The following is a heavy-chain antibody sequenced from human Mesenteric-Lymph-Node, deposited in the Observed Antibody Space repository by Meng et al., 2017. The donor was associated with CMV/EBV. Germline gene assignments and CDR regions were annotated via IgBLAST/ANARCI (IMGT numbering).Heavy chain of an antibody. J-gene: IGHJ4*02. Sequence: LTYTFSGVSLRTTGVGVGWIRQPPRKAPEWLALIHWDDGKRYSPSLKTRLTITKDTSKNQVLLTMTNMDPVDTATYYCALASGYYYDYWGQGTLVTVSS. D-gene: IGHD3-22*01. CDR3: ALASGYYYDY. CDR2: IHWDDGK. CDR1: GVSLRTTGVG. V-gene: IGHV2-5*02.